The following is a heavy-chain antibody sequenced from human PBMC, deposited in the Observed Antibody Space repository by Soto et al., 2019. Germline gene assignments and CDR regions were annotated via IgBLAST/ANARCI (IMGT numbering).Heavy chain of an antibody. CDR3: AQAISRERQIDY. CDR1: GFTFSNYA. V-gene: IGHV3-23*01. Sequence: EVQLLESGGGLVQPGGSLRLSCAASGFTFSNYAMGWVRQAPGKGLEWVSTISSTADGTDYADSVKGRFTISRDNPKNTLYLQMNSLRAEDTAVYYCAQAISRERQIDYWGQGTLVTVSS. J-gene: IGHJ4*02. D-gene: IGHD1-26*01. CDR2: ISSTADGT.